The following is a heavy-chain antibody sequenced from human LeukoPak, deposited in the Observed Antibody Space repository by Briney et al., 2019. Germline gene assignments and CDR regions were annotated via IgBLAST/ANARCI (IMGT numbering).Heavy chain of an antibody. V-gene: IGHV3-30-3*01. J-gene: IGHJ4*02. CDR1: GFTSSSYA. CDR2: ISNDGSQK. CDR3: ARDSTLGGVIVTGPRGLDY. Sequence: GGSLRLSCAASGFTSSSYAMHWVRQAPGKGLEWVAVISNDGSQKYYADSVKGRFTVSRDVSKNTLHLQMNSLRTEDTALYYCARDSTLGGVIVTGPRGLDYWGQGTLVTVSS. D-gene: IGHD3-16*02.